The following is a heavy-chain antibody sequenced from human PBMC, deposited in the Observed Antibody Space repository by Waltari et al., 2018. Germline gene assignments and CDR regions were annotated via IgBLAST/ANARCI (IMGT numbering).Heavy chain of an antibody. J-gene: IGHJ4*02. CDR3: ARAVVLRYFDGLQLTFDY. CDR2: INHSGST. CDR1: GGSFSGYY. D-gene: IGHD3-9*01. V-gene: IGHV4-34*01. Sequence: QVQLQQWGAGLLKPSETLSLTCAVYGGSFSGYYWSWIRQPPGKGLEWIGEINHSGSTNYNPSLKSRVTISVDTSKNQFSLKLSSVTAADTAVYYCARAVVLRYFDGLQLTFDYWGQGTLVTVSS.